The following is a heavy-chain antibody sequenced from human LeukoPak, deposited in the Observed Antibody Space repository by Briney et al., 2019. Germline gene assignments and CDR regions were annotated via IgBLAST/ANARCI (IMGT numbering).Heavy chain of an antibody. Sequence: GRSLRLLCAASGFTYTKQPIHWVRQAPHKGLLWVSAINRSGGSTIYADSVKGRFTIYRDNSNNMLYLQMNSLRAEDTAVYYCAKGEGWLQLEWYFDLWGRGTLVTVSS. J-gene: IGHJ2*01. D-gene: IGHD5-24*01. CDR2: INRSGGST. CDR3: AKGEGWLQLEWYFDL. CDR1: GFTYTKQP. V-gene: IGHV3-23*01.